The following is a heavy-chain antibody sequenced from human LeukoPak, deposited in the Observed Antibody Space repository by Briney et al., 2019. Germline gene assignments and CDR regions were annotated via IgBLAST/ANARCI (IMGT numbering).Heavy chain of an antibody. CDR3: ARVTGYMIEDYFDY. V-gene: IGHV4-61*02. CDR2: IYTSGST. CDR1: GGSISSGSYY. Sequence: SETLSLTCTVSGGSISSGSYYWSWIRQPAGKGREWIGRIYTSGSTNYNPSLKSRVTISVETSKNQFSLKLRSVTAADTAVYYCARVTGYMIEDYFDYWGQGTLVTVSS. J-gene: IGHJ4*02. D-gene: IGHD3-22*01.